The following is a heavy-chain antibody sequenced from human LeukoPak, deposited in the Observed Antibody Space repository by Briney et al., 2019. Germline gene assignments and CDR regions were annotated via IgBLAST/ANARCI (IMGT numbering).Heavy chain of an antibody. CDR2: IYHSGST. CDR1: GYSISSGYY. J-gene: IGHJ6*03. V-gene: IGHV4-38-2*02. Sequence: SETLSLTCTVSGYSISSGYYWGWIRQPSGKGLEWIGSIYHSGSTYYNPSLKSRVTISVDTSKNQFSLKLSSVTAADTAVYYCARGIHGDYYYYYYMDVWGKGTTVTISS. D-gene: IGHD4-17*01. CDR3: ARGIHGDYYYYYYMDV.